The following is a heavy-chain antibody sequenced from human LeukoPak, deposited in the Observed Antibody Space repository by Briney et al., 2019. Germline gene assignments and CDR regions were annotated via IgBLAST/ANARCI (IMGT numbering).Heavy chain of an antibody. J-gene: IGHJ3*02. Sequence: GGSLRLSCAASGFTFSSYWMHWVRQAPGKGLVWVSRIKSDGSRTTYADSVRGRFTISRDNAKNTLYLQMNSLRAEDTAVYYCARDFGRNGDFHAFDIWGQGTMVTVSS. V-gene: IGHV3-74*01. CDR1: GFTFSSYW. CDR2: IKSDGSRT. CDR3: ARDFGRNGDFHAFDI. D-gene: IGHD4-17*01.